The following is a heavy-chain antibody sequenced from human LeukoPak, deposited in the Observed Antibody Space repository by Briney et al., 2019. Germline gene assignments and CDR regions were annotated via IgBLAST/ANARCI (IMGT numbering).Heavy chain of an antibody. D-gene: IGHD3-3*01. Sequence: SDTLSLNCTVSGGPISSSSYSWGWIRQPPGEGLEWLGRIYYSGPTYYNPSLKSRVTISVDTSKIQFSLKLSSVAATDTAVYFCARLRFDFWSGYTHPYFDYWGQGTLVTVSS. CDR3: ARLRFDFWSGYTHPYFDY. CDR1: GGPISSSSYS. J-gene: IGHJ4*02. CDR2: IYYSGPT. V-gene: IGHV4-39*01.